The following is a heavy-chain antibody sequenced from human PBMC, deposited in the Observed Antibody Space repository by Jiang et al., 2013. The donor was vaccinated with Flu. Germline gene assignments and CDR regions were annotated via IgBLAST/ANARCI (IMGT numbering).Heavy chain of an antibody. CDR2: TYYRSKWYT. D-gene: IGHD2-21*02. J-gene: IGHJ6*02. Sequence: QTLSLTCAISGDSVSSNSAAWNWIRQSPSRGLEWLGRTYYRSKWYTDYAPSVKSRITIDPDTSKNQLSLQLTSATPEDTAIYYCARDGRTEVTGRGFHHYYYGMDVWGQGTTVIVS. CDR1: GDSVSSNSAA. V-gene: IGHV6-1*01. CDR3: ARDGRTEVTGRGFHHYYYGMDV.